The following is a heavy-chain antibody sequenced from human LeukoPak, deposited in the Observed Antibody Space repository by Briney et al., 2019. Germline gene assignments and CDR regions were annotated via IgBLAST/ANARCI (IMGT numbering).Heavy chain of an antibody. CDR3: AREADYYGMDV. J-gene: IGHJ6*02. CDR1: GYTFTGYY. V-gene: IGHV1-2*07. Sequence: GASVKVSCKASGYTFTGYYMHWVRQAPGHGLEWMGWINPNSGGTNYAHKFQGRFTITRDTSISTAYMELSRLRSDDTAVYYCAREADYYGMDVWGQGTTVTVSS. CDR2: INPNSGGT.